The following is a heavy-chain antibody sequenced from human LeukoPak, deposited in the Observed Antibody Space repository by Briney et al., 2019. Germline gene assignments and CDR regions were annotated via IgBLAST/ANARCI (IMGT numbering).Heavy chain of an antibody. D-gene: IGHD6-13*01. CDR1: GYTFTSYG. Sequence: ASVKVSCKASGYTFTSYGISWVRQAPGQGLEWMGIINPSGGSTSYAQKFQGRVTMTRDTSTSTVYMELSSLGSEDTAVYYCARSAAAGTGGWGDNWFDPWGQGTLVTVSS. V-gene: IGHV1-46*01. CDR2: INPSGGST. CDR3: ARSAAAGTGGWGDNWFDP. J-gene: IGHJ5*02.